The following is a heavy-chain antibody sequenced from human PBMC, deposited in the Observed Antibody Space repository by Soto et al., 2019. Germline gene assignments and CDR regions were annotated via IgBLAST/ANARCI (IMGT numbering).Heavy chain of an antibody. CDR2: IYSGGRT. CDR1: GFTVSNNY. J-gene: IGHJ4*02. D-gene: IGHD4-17*01. CDR3: ARSSKDYGDYG. V-gene: IGHV3-66*01. Sequence: GGSLRLSCAASGFTVSNNYMSWVRQAPGKGLEWVSVIYSGGRTDYADSVKGRFTISRDNSKNTLYLQMNSLRAEDTAVYYCARSSKDYGDYGWGQGTLVTVSS.